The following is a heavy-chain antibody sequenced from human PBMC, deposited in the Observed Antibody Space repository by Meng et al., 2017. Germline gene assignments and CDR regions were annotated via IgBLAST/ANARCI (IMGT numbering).Heavy chain of an antibody. Sequence: GGSLRLSCAASGFTFSSYAMRWVRQAPGKGLEWVAVISYDGSNKYYADSVKGRFTISRDNSKNTLYLQMNSLRAEDTAVYYCARDLIIEDYDSSGRLTWGQGTLVTVSS. V-gene: IGHV3-30*04. D-gene: IGHD3-22*01. J-gene: IGHJ5*02. CDR3: ARDLIIEDYDSSGRLT. CDR2: ISYDGSNK. CDR1: GFTFSSYA.